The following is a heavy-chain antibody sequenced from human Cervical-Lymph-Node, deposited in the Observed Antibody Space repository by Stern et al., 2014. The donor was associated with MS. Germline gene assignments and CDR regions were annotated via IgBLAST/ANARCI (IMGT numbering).Heavy chain of an antibody. CDR2: INPNTGGT. CDR1: GYIFTGYY. V-gene: IGHV1-2*02. Sequence: QVQLGQSGAEVKKPGASVKVSCKTSGYIFTGYYIHWVRQAPGQGLEWMAWINPNTGGTKYAQKVQGRVTMSRDTSISTAYVELSSLTSDDTAVYYCARDQRGITIFGVVTDYYYLGMDVWGQGTTVTVSS. CDR3: ARDQRGITIFGVVTDYYYLGMDV. D-gene: IGHD3-3*01. J-gene: IGHJ6*02.